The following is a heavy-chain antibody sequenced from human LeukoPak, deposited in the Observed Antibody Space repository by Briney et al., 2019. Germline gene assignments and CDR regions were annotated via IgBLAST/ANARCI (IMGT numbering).Heavy chain of an antibody. CDR3: ARTFAGKYCGGDCYITLDY. J-gene: IGHJ4*02. Sequence: GASVKVSCKASGGTFSSYAISWVRQAPGQGLEWMGGIIPIFGTANYAQKFQGRVTITTDESTSTAYMELSSLRSEDTAVYYCARTFAGKYCGGDCYITLDYWGQGTLVTVSS. V-gene: IGHV1-69*05. CDR2: IIPIFGTA. D-gene: IGHD2-21*02. CDR1: GGTFSSYA.